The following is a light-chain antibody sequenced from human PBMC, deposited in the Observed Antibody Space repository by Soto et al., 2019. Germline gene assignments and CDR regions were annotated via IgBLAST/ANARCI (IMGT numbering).Light chain of an antibody. V-gene: IGKV3-20*01. CDR3: QQYGGSPQT. Sequence: EIVFTQSPATLALSPGEGATLSCRASQSVSKYLAWYQQKPGQAPRLLIYGASSRATGIPDSFSGSGSGTDFTLTISRLEPEDFAVYYCQQYGGSPQTFGQGTKV. CDR2: GAS. CDR1: QSVSKY. J-gene: IGKJ1*01.